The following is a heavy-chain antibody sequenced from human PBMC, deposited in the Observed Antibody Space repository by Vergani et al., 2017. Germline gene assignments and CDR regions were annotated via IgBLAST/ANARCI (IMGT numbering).Heavy chain of an antibody. V-gene: IGHV3-21*01. Sequence: EVQLVESGGGLVKPGGSLRLSCAASGFTFSSYSMNWVRQAPGKGLEWVSSISSSSSYIYYADSVKGRFTISRDNAKNSLYLQMNSLRAEDTAVYYCARDGGGNCDFDYWGQGTLVTVSS. J-gene: IGHJ4*02. CDR3: ARDGGGNCDFDY. CDR1: GFTFSSYS. D-gene: IGHD4-23*01. CDR2: ISSSSSYI.